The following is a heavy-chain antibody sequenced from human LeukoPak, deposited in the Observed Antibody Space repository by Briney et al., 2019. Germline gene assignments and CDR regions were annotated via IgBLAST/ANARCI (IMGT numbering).Heavy chain of an antibody. CDR1: GFTFSSHW. D-gene: IGHD4-11*01. V-gene: IGHV3-7*01. CDR3: ATRHCSIAACRASSYKCMDD. Sequence: GGSLRLSCAASGFTFSSHWMTWVRQAPGKGLEWVANINEDGSGKYYVDSVKGRFTISRDNAESSVHLQMNSLRAEDTAVYYCATRHCSIAACRASSYKCMDDWGKGTTVTVSS. J-gene: IGHJ6*04. CDR2: INEDGSGK.